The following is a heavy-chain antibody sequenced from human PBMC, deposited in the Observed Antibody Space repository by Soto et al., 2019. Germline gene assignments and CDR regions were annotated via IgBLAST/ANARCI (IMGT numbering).Heavy chain of an antibody. Sequence: KGPLASVKVSCKASGYNFNIYGINLVRQAPXQGLEWMGWINAGNGDTKYSEKFQGRVTITRDTSAITAYMELSSLRSEDTAVYYCARDWTHYDSSGPGDYWGQGTLVTVSS. V-gene: IGHV1-3*01. CDR3: ARDWTHYDSSGPGDY. CDR2: INAGNGDT. J-gene: IGHJ4*02. CDR1: GYNFNIYG. D-gene: IGHD3-22*01.